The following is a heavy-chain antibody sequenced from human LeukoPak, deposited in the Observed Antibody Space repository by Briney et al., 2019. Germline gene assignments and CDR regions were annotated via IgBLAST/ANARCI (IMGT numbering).Heavy chain of an antibody. J-gene: IGHJ4*02. Sequence: GGSLRLSCTASGFTFSSYAMSWVRQAPGKGLEWVSTVTVGGGGTYYGDSVKGRFTISRDNSTNTLHLQINSLRDEDTDVYYCAKRAARPAYYFDFWGQGTLVTISS. CDR2: VTVGGGGT. V-gene: IGHV3-23*01. CDR3: AKRAARPAYYFDF. CDR1: GFTFSSYA. D-gene: IGHD6-6*01.